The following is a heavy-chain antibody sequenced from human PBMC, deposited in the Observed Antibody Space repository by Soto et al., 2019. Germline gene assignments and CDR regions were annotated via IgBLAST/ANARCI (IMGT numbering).Heavy chain of an antibody. Sequence: QVQLVQSGAEVKKPGSSVKVSCKASGGTFTTYPINWVRQAPGQGLEWMAGIIPMFGTTNYAQKFQGRVTITADESTSTAYMELSSLRSEDTAMYYCARQFTDGDYQYWGQGTLVTVSS. CDR2: IIPMFGTT. D-gene: IGHD4-17*01. J-gene: IGHJ4*02. CDR3: ARQFTDGDYQY. CDR1: GGTFTTYP. V-gene: IGHV1-69*01.